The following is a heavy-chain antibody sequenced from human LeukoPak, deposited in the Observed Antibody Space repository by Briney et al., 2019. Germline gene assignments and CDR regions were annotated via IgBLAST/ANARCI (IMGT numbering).Heavy chain of an antibody. D-gene: IGHD3-22*01. V-gene: IGHV3-23*01. CDR3: AKELYYYDCSGLTDY. CDR2: ISGSGGST. J-gene: IGHJ4*02. CDR1: GFTFSSYA. Sequence: GGSLRLSCADSGFTFSSYAMSWVPQGPGEGLEWVSDISGSGGSTYYADSVKGRVTISRDNSKNKLYLQMSSARAAGTSFDHCAKELYYYDCSGLTDYWGQGTLVTVSS.